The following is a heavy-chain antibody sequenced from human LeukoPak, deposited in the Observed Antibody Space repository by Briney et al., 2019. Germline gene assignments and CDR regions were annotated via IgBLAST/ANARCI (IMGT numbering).Heavy chain of an antibody. J-gene: IGHJ4*02. CDR3: ARGYAYGDTGSFDY. CDR2: IYYSGST. CDR1: GGSIRGLY. D-gene: IGHD4-17*01. Sequence: SETLSLTCTVSGGSIRGLYWGWIRQPPGKGLEWIGYIYYSGSTTYNPSLKSRVTISVDTSKNQFSLRLRSVTAADTALYYCARGYAYGDTGSFDYWGQGALVTVSS. V-gene: IGHV4-59*01.